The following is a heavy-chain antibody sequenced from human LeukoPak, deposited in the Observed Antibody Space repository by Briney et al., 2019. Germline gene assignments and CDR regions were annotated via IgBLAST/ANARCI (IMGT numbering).Heavy chain of an antibody. D-gene: IGHD3-22*01. CDR3: ARCGHYYDSGLDY. Sequence: SETLSLTCAVYGGSFSGYYWSWIRQPPGKGLEWIGEINHSGSTSYNPSLKSRVTISVDTSKNQFSLKLSSVTAADTAVYYCARCGHYYDSGLDYWGQGTLVTVSS. J-gene: IGHJ4*02. V-gene: IGHV4-34*01. CDR2: INHSGST. CDR1: GGSFSGYY.